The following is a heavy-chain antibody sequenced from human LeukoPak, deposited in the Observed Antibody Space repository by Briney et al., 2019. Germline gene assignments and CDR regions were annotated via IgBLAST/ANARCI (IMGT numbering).Heavy chain of an antibody. CDR2: IYPGDSDT. CDR1: GYSFTSYW. Sequence: GESLKISCKGSGYSFTSYWIGWVRQMPGKGLEWMGIIYPGDSDTRYSPSFQGQVTISADKSISTAYLQWSSLKASDTAMYYCARLHLPRYCSSTSCYGPGPVHFDYWGQGTLVTVSS. CDR3: ARLHLPRYCSSTSCYGPGPVHFDY. D-gene: IGHD2-2*01. J-gene: IGHJ4*02. V-gene: IGHV5-51*01.